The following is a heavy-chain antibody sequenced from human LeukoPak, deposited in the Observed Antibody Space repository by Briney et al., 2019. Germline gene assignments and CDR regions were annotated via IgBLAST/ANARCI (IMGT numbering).Heavy chain of an antibody. D-gene: IGHD1-1*01. CDR1: GESFSGYY. CDR3: ARLKLERRGGVDY. Sequence: SETLSLTCAVYGESFSGYYWSWIRQPPGKGLEWIGEINHSGSTNYNPSLKSRVTISVDTSKNQFSLKLSSVTAADTAVYYCARLKLERRGGVDYWGQGSLVTVSS. CDR2: INHSGST. V-gene: IGHV4-34*01. J-gene: IGHJ4*02.